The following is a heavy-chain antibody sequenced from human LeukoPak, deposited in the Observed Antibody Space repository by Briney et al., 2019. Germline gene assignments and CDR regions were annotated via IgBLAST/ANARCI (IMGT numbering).Heavy chain of an antibody. CDR1: GGSCCGNY. Sequence: PSETLSLTCAVYGGSCCGNYWGWIPPPPGNGWVGIRELNHSGGTNYNPSLKSRVTISVDTSKNQFSLKLSSVTAAETAVYYCARARVGMITFGGVIQAWGQGTLVTVSS. CDR2: LNHSGGT. CDR3: ARARVGMITFGGVIQA. D-gene: IGHD3-16*02. V-gene: IGHV4-34*01. J-gene: IGHJ5*02.